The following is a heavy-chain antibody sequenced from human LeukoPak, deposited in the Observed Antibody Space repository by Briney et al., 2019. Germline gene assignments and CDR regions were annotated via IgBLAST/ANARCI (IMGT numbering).Heavy chain of an antibody. CDR1: LGSISSYY. CDR2: VSYSGST. J-gene: IGHJ4*02. V-gene: IGHV4-59*01. Sequence: SETLSLTCTVSLGSISSYYWSWIRQAPGKGLEWIGYVSYSGSTNYNPSLKSRVTISVDTSKNQFSLRLSSVTAADTALYYRARGGQRPFDYWGQGTLVTVSS. CDR3: ARGGQRPFDY. D-gene: IGHD6-25*01.